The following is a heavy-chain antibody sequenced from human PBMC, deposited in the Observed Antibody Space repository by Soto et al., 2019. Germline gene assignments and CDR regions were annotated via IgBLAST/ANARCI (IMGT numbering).Heavy chain of an antibody. D-gene: IGHD4-17*01. CDR3: ARAGGTTVTGLWHFDS. V-gene: IGHV3-33*01. CDR2: IWYDGTQK. J-gene: IGHJ4*02. Sequence: GGALRLSCEESGFTGNTYSMHWVRQPPGKGLEWLAAIWYDGTQKYYADSVKGRFIISRDNSKKTLYLEMNSLRAEDTAVYYCARAGGTTVTGLWHFDSWGQGTLVTVS. CDR1: GFTGNTYS.